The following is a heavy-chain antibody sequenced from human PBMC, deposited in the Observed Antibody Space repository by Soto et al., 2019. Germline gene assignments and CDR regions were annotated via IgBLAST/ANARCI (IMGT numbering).Heavy chain of an antibody. Sequence: PGGSLRLSCAASGFTFSLYPMNWVRQAPGKGLEWLSYISPSNSTIYYADSVKGRFTISRDNAKNSLDLQMNGLRDDDTAVYYCARVGRGFCSSTRCYTDGFDLWGQGTVVTVS. CDR1: GFTFSLYP. J-gene: IGHJ3*01. CDR3: ARVGRGFCSSTRCYTDGFDL. D-gene: IGHD2-2*01. V-gene: IGHV3-48*02. CDR2: ISPSNSTI.